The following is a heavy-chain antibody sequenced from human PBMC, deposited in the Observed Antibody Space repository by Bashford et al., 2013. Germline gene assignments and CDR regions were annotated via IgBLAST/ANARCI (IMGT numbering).Heavy chain of an antibody. J-gene: IGHJ1*01. Sequence: GSLRLSCAASGFTFRSFAMSWVRQAPGKGLQWVSSISASGGNTYYADSVKGRFTISRNTAENTLYLHMNPVRLEDTAIYYCARDRLHVAAPGTYLQNWGQGTLVTVSS. CDR2: ISASGGNT. V-gene: IGHV3-23*01. CDR1: GFTFRSFA. CDR3: ARDRLHVAAPGTYLQN. D-gene: IGHD6-13*01.